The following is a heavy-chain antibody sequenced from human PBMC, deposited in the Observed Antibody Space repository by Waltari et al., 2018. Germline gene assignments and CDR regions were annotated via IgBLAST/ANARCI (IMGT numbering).Heavy chain of an antibody. V-gene: IGHV4-34*02. CDR1: GGSFSGYY. CDR2: INHSGST. CDR3: ARVPAAAIVEGYFDY. D-gene: IGHD2-2*02. Sequence: QVQLQQWGAGLLKPSETLSLTCAVYGGSFSGYYWSWIRQPPGKGLEWIGEINHSGSTTDNPALESRLTISVDTSKNQFSLKLSSVTAADTAVYYCARVPAAAIVEGYFDYWGQGTLVTVSS. J-gene: IGHJ4*02.